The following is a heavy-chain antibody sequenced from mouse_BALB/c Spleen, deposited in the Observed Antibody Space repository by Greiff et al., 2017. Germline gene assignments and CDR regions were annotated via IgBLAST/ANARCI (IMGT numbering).Heavy chain of an antibody. CDR3: ARSMVTTYYAMDY. D-gene: IGHD2-1*01. J-gene: IGHJ4*01. V-gene: IGHV1-77*01. Sequence: VQVVESGPELVKPGASVKMSCKASGYTFTDYVISWVKQRTGQGLEWIGEIYPGSGSTYYNEKFKGKATLTADKSSNTAYMQLSSLTSEDSAVYFCARSMVTTYYAMDYWGQGTSVTVSS. CDR2: IYPGSGST. CDR1: GYTFTDYV.